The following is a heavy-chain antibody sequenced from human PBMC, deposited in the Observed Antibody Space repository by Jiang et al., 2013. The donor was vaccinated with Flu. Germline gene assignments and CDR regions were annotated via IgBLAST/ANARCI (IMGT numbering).Heavy chain of an antibody. V-gene: IGHV4-61*01. CDR3: ARESRHYDSSGLLPPPRVFDY. Sequence: GSGLVKPSETLSLTCTVSGGSVSSGSYYWSWIRQPPGKGLEWIGYIYYSGSTNYNPSLKSRVTISVDTSKNQFSLKLSSVTAADTAVYYCARESRHYDSSGLLPPPRVFDYVGPGTLVTVSS. J-gene: IGHJ4*03. CDR2: IYYSGST. D-gene: IGHD3-22*01. CDR1: GGSVSSGSYY.